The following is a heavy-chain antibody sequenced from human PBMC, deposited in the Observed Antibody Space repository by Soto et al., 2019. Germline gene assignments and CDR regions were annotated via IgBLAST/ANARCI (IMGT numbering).Heavy chain of an antibody. D-gene: IGHD2-15*01. V-gene: IGHV4-59*08. J-gene: IGHJ5*02. CDR3: ARHRPRVPYRRGGICYRNWFYP. CDR2: IYYNGGT. Sequence: QVQLQESGPGLVQPSETLSLTCSVSGGSLNNYYWSWIRQPPGKGLEGLEWIGYIYYNGGTPYNXXQWXXXLLPVTTPEHXXPXLXXPVTAADPAVYSCARHRPRVPYRRGGICYRNWFYPSAQGPLVPLSS. CDR1: GGSLNNYY.